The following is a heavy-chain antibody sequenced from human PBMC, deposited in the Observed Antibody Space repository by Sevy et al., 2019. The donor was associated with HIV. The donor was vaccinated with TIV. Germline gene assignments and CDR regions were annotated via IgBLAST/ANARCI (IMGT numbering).Heavy chain of an antibody. CDR2: IRSKIYGETT. J-gene: IGHJ6*02. CDR3: TRVRGTISPSYYFDMDV. D-gene: IGHD3-10*01. Sequence: GGSLRLSCTASGFTFGDYAMSWVRQAPGKGLEWVGFIRSKIYGETTEYAASVKGRITISRDDLKSIAYLQMNSLKTEDTAVYYCTRVRGTISPSYYFDMDVWGQGTTVTVS. CDR1: GFTFGDYA. V-gene: IGHV3-49*04.